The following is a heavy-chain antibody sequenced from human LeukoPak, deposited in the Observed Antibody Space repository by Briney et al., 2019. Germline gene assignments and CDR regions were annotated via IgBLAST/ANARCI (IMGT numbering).Heavy chain of an antibody. CDR3: ARVRLTGIEMATIKGYYFDY. V-gene: IGHV4-39*07. D-gene: IGHD5-24*01. J-gene: IGHJ4*02. Sequence: SETLSLTCTVSGGSISSSSYYWGWIRQPPRKGLEWIGSIYYSGSTYYNPSLKSRVTISVDRTKNQFSLKLSSVTAADTAVYYCARVRLTGIEMATIKGYYFDYWGQGTLVTVSS. CDR1: GGSISSSSYY. CDR2: IYYSGST.